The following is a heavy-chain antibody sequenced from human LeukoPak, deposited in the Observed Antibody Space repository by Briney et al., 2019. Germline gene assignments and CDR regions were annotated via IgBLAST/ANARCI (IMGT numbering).Heavy chain of an antibody. CDR2: INPNSGGT. Sequence: ASVTVSCKASGYTFTGYYMHWVRQAPGQGLEWMGWINPNSGGTNYAQKFQGRVTMTRDTSISTAYMELSRLRFDDTAVYYCARGGGHIVVVPAAICYWGQGTLVTVSS. J-gene: IGHJ4*02. CDR1: GYTFTGYY. CDR3: ARGGGHIVVVPAAICY. V-gene: IGHV1-2*02. D-gene: IGHD2-2*01.